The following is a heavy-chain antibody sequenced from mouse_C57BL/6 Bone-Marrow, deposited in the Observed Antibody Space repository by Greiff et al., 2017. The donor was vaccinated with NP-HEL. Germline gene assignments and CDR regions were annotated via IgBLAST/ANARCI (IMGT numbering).Heavy chain of an antibody. J-gene: IGHJ1*03. D-gene: IGHD2-5*01. CDR1: GYSITSGYY. V-gene: IGHV3-6*01. Sequence: VQLKESGPGLVKPSQSLSLTCSVTGYSITSGYYWNWIRQFPGNKLEWMGYISYDGSNNYNPSLKNRISITRDTSKNQFFLKLNSVTTEDTATYYCARSNGGYFDVWGTGTTVTVSS. CDR2: ISYDGSN. CDR3: ARSNGGYFDV.